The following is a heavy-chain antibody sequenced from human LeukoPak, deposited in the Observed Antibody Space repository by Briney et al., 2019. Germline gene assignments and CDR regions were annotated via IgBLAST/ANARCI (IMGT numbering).Heavy chain of an antibody. CDR2: INPNSGGT. V-gene: IGHV1-2*04. D-gene: IGHD6-13*01. CDR3: ARVGIAAAGTVTGYAFDI. J-gene: IGHJ3*02. Sequence: ASVKVSCKASGYTFTGYYMHWVRQAPGQGLEWMGWINPNSGGTNYAQKFQGWVTMTRDTSISTAYMELSSLRSEDTAVYYCARVGIAAAGTVTGYAFDIWGQGTMVTVSS. CDR1: GYTFTGYY.